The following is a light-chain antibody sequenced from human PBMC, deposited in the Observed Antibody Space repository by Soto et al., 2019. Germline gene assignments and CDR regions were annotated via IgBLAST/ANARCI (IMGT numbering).Light chain of an antibody. CDR1: QNVDIY. Sequence: EVILTQSPATLSLSPGERATLSCRASQNVDIYLAWYQQKPGQAPRLLINDASSWATGIPARFSGSGSGTDFTLTISSLEPEDFAVYYCQQHNNWPWTFGLGTKVEVK. CDR2: DAS. CDR3: QQHNNWPWT. V-gene: IGKV3-11*01. J-gene: IGKJ1*01.